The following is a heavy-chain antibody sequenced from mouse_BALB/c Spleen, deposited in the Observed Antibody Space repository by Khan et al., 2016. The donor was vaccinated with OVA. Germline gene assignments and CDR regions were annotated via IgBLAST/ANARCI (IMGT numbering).Heavy chain of an antibody. J-gene: IGHJ2*01. V-gene: IGHV5-17*02. D-gene: IGHD1-1*01. Sequence: EVELVESGGGLVQPGGSRKLSCAASGFTFSNFGMHWVRQAPEKGLEWVAFISSGSSTIYYADTVKGRFTISRDNPKNTLFLLMTSLRSEDTAMYYCARDYYVNFDYWGQGTTLTVSA. CDR2: ISSGSSTI. CDR1: GFTFSNFG. CDR3: ARDYYVNFDY.